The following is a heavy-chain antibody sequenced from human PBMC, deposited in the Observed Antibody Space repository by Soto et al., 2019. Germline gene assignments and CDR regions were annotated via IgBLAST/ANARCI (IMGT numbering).Heavy chain of an antibody. CDR3: ARDLAKGGGSAGFDY. D-gene: IGHD1-26*01. J-gene: IGHJ4*02. V-gene: IGHV1-2*02. CDR2: INPKSGGA. Sequence: ASVKVSCKASGYTFTVYYMHWVRQAPGQGLEWMGWINPKSGGAMYPQKFQGRVTMTWDTSISTAYMALTRLRSDDTAVYYCARDLAKGGGSAGFDYWGQGTLVTVSS. CDR1: GYTFTVYY.